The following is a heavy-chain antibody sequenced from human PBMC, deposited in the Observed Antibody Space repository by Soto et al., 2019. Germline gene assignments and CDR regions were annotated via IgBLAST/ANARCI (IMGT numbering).Heavy chain of an antibody. CDR1: GYAFTGYY. CDR2: INPNSGGT. CDR3: ARYYYDRSGYYFDY. J-gene: IGHJ4*02. V-gene: IGHV1-2*02. Sequence: ASVKVSCRASGYAFTGYYMHWVRQAPGQGLEWMGWINPNSGGTNYAQKFQGRVTMTRDTSISTAYMELSSVTAADTVVYYCARYYYDRSGYYFDYWGQGTLVTVSS. D-gene: IGHD3-22*01.